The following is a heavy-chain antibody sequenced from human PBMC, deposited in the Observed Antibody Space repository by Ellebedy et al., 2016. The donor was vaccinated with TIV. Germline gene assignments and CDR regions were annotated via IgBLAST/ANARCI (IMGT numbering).Heavy chain of an antibody. Sequence: ASVKVSCKASGYTFTSYGIHWVRQAPGQGLQWMGWISTYNGNTDYSQRFQGRVTMTTDTSTSTAYMGLRSLRSDDTAIFYCAREVGPAAGTDFWGQGTLVTVSS. CDR2: ISTYNGNT. CDR1: GYTFTSYG. J-gene: IGHJ4*02. CDR3: AREVGPAAGTDF. V-gene: IGHV1-18*04. D-gene: IGHD6-13*01.